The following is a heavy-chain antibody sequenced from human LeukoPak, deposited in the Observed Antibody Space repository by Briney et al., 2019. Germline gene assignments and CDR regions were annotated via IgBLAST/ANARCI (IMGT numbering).Heavy chain of an antibody. CDR1: GGSISSYY. J-gene: IGHJ4*02. CDR3: ARDTYEYGSGYNDYFDS. Sequence: SETLSLTCTVSGGSISSYYWSWIRQPPGKGLEWIGYIHSGGGAISNPSLMRRLTMSIAPSKSQISLWLTSVTAADTAVYFCARDTYEYGSGYNDYFDSWGPGTRVTVSS. V-gene: IGHV4-59*01. CDR2: IHSGGGA. D-gene: IGHD3-22*01.